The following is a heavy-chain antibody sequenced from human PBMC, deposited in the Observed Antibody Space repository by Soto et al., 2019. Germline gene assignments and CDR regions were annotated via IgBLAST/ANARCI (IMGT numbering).Heavy chain of an antibody. V-gene: IGHV4-34*01. D-gene: IGHD3-16*01. Sequence: PSETLSLTCAVYGGSFSGYYWTWIRQPPGKGLERIGEINHSGSTNYNPSLKSRFTISVDTSKNQFSLRLSSVTAADTAAYYCARAHPGGGGFFMDVWGKRTTVTVSS. CDR3: ARAHPGGGGFFMDV. CDR2: INHSGST. CDR1: GGSFSGYY. J-gene: IGHJ6*03.